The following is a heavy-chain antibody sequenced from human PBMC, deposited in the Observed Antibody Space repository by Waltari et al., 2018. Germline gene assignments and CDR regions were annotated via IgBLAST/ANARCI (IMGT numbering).Heavy chain of an antibody. V-gene: IGHV1-69*05. Sequence: QVQLVQSGAEVKKPGSSVTVSCKASGGPFSSYAISWVRKAPEQGLGWMGGIIPIFGTANYAQKFQGRVTITTDESTSTAYMELSSLRSEDTAVYYCARGYDSSGYYQVIGTWGQGTLVTVSS. CDR1: GGPFSSYA. J-gene: IGHJ4*02. CDR3: ARGYDSSGYYQVIGT. CDR2: IIPIFGTA. D-gene: IGHD3-22*01.